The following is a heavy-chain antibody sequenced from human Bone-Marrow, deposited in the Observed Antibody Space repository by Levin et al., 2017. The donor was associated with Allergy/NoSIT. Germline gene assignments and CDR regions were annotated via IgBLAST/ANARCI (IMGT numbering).Heavy chain of an antibody. CDR2: INSDGSST. J-gene: IGHJ4*02. Sequence: QAGGSLRLSCAASGFTFSSYWMHWVRQAPGKGLVWVSRINSDGSSTSYADSVKGRFTISRDNAKNTLYLQMNSLRAEDTAVYYCAREGNYDILTGYYDYWGQGTLVTVSS. V-gene: IGHV3-74*01. D-gene: IGHD3-9*01. CDR3: AREGNYDILTGYYDY. CDR1: GFTFSSYW.